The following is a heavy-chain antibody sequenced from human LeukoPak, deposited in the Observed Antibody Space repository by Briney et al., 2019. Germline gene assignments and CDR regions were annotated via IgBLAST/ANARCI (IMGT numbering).Heavy chain of an antibody. Sequence: ASLKVSCKASGYTFTGYYMHWVRQAPGQGREWMGWINPNSGGTNYAQKFQGRVTMTRDTSISTAYMELSRLRSDDTAVYYCAREIVDGDYGYWGQGTLVTVSS. D-gene: IGHD4-17*01. J-gene: IGHJ4*02. CDR3: AREIVDGDYGY. V-gene: IGHV1-2*02. CDR1: GYTFTGYY. CDR2: INPNSGGT.